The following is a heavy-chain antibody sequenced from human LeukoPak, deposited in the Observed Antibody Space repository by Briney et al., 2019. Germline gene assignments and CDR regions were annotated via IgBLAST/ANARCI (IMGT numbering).Heavy chain of an antibody. CDR3: ARSPGSSWFRDGYYYGMDV. V-gene: IGHV1-8*01. CDR2: MNPNSGNT. Sequence: ASVKVSCKASGYTFTSYDINWVRQATGEGLEWMGWMNPNSGNTGYAQKFQGRVTMTRNTSISPAYMALSSLRSEDTAVYYCARSPGSSWFRDGYYYGMDVWGQGTTVTVSS. D-gene: IGHD6-13*01. CDR1: GYTFTSYD. J-gene: IGHJ6*02.